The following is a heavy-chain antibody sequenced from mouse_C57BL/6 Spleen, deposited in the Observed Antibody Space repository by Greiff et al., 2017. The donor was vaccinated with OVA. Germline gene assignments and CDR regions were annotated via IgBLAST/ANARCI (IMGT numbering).Heavy chain of an antibody. D-gene: IGHD1-1*01. J-gene: IGHJ2*01. Sequence: EVKLVESGTVLARPGASVKMSCKTSGYTFTSYWMHWVKQRPGQGLEWIGAIYPGNSDTSYNQKFKGKAKLTAVTSASTAYMELSSLTNEDSAVYYCTRDYYGSSYGKGYWGQGTTLTVSS. CDR3: TRDYYGSSYGKGY. CDR1: GYTFTSYW. CDR2: IYPGNSDT. V-gene: IGHV1-5*01.